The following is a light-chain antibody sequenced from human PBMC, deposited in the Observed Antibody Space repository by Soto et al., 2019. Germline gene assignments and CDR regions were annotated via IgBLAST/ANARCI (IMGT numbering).Light chain of an antibody. Sequence: QSVLTQPASVSGSPGQSITISCTGTSSDVGSYNLVSWYQQHPGKAPKLMIYEVSKRPSGVSNRFSGSKSGNTASLTISGLQAEDEAVYYCCSYAGSSTHYVFGTGTKVTVL. CDR3: CSYAGSSTHYV. J-gene: IGLJ1*01. CDR2: EVS. CDR1: SSDVGSYNL. V-gene: IGLV2-23*02.